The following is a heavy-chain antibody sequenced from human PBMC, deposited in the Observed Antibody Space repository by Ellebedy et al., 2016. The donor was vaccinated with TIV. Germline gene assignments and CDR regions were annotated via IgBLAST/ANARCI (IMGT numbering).Heavy chain of an antibody. J-gene: IGHJ4*02. CDR3: AKDRALGYCTGGSYNTK. D-gene: IGHD2-15*01. Sequence: GESLKISCAASGFTFSSFVMSWVRQAPGKGLEWVSAISGSGGSTYYADSVKGRCTISRDISRNTLYLQMNSLRAEDTAVYYCAKDRALGYCTGGSYNTKWGQGTLVTVSS. CDR1: GFTFSSFV. CDR2: ISGSGGST. V-gene: IGHV3-23*01.